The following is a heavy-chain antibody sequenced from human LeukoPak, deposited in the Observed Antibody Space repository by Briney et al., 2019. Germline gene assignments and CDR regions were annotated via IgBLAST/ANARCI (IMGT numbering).Heavy chain of an antibody. J-gene: IGHJ6*02. CDR2: INHSGST. V-gene: IGHV4-34*01. D-gene: IGHD3-3*01. CDR3: ASSTIFGVVIMGNYYYGVDV. CDR1: GGSFSGYY. Sequence: SETLSLTCAVYGGSFSGYYWSWIRQPPGKGPEWIGEINHSGSTNYNPSLKSRVTISVDTSKNQFSLKLSSVTAADTAVYYCASSTIFGVVIMGNYYYGVDVWGQGTTVTVSS.